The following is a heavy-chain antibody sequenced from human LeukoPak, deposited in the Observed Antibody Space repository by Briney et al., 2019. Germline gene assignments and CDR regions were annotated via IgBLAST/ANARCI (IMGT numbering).Heavy chain of an antibody. V-gene: IGHV5-51*01. CDR2: IYPSDSDT. CDR1: GYTFTTYW. J-gene: IGHJ4*02. D-gene: IGHD5-24*01. Sequence: GESLTISCQGSGYTFTTYWIGWVRQMPGKGLEWMGIIYPSDSDTRYSPSFQGQVTISADKSISTAYLQWSSLKASDTAIYYCARLEWRWLKVFDYWGQGTLVTVS. CDR3: ARLEWRWLKVFDY.